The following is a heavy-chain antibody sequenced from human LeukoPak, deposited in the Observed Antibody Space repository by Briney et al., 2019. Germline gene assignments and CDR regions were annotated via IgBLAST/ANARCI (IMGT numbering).Heavy chain of an antibody. CDR3: ARRMYYDILTGSPWAFDI. CDR1: GGSISSSSYY. CDR2: IYYSGST. Sequence: KTSETLSLTCTVSGGSISSSSYYWGWIRQPPGKGLEWIGSIYYSGSTYYNPSLKSRVTISVDTSKNQFSLKLSSVTAADTAVYYCARRMYYDILTGSPWAFDIWGQGTMVTVSS. J-gene: IGHJ3*02. V-gene: IGHV4-39*01. D-gene: IGHD3-9*01.